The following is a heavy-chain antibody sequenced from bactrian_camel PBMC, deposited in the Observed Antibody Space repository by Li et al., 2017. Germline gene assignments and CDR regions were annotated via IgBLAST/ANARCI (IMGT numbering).Heavy chain of an antibody. D-gene: IGHD5*01. J-gene: IGHJ4*01. V-gene: IGHV3S53*01. CDR1: GYIRVC. CDR3: AATRQLVPVDVFVRQGVDVGSRYTY. Sequence: VQLVESGGGSVQAGGSLRLSRAASGYIRVCMGWFRQAPGKEREGVAAISRDGSTTYADSVKGRFTISTDRDKRTLFLQTNSLKPEDTAMYFCAATRQLVPVDVFVRQGVDVGSRYTYWGQGTQVTVS. CDR2: ISRDGST.